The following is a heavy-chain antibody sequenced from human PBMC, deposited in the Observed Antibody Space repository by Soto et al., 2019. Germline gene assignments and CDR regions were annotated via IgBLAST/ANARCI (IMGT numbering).Heavy chain of an antibody. CDR3: ARDRGAVTGQYFDY. V-gene: IGHV3-11*05. CDR2: ISSSGTSA. D-gene: IGHD6-19*01. J-gene: IGHJ4*02. Sequence: QGQLEESGGGLVKPGGSLRLSCAASGFTFSAYYMSWIRQAPGKGLEYISYISSSGTSANYADSVKGRFTISRDNAKNSLYLQMNSLRAEDTAVYYCARDRGAVTGQYFDYWGQGALVTVSS. CDR1: GFTFSAYY.